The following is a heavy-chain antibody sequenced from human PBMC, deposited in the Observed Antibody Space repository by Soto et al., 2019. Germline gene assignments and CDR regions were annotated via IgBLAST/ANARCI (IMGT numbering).Heavy chain of an antibody. J-gene: IGHJ4*02. Sequence: PSETLSLTYTVSGGSISSVGYSCSCIRQPPGKGLEWIGYMYHSGSTYYNPSLKSRVTISIDSSKNQFSLKLSSVTAADTAVYYRVRVPDYWRQGILDIVSS. CDR1: GGSISSVGYS. CDR3: VRVPDY. D-gene: IGHD2-2*01. CDR2: MYHSGST. V-gene: IGHV4-30-2*01.